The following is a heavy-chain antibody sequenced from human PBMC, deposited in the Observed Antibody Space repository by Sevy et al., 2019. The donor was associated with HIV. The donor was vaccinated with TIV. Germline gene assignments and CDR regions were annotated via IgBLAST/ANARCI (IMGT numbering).Heavy chain of an antibody. V-gene: IGHV1-46*01. CDR1: GYTFTSYY. J-gene: IGHJ3*02. D-gene: IGHD1-26*01. CDR3: ARSLVGATMAFDI. CDR2: INPSGGST. Sequence: ASVKVSCKASGYTFTSYYMHWVRQAPGQGLEWMGIINPSGGSTSYAQKFQGRVTLTRDTSTSTVYMELSSLRSEDTAVYYCARSLVGATMAFDIWGQGTMVTVSS.